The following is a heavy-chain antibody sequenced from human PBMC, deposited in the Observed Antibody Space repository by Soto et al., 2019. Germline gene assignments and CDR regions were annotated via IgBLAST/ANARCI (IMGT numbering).Heavy chain of an antibody. Sequence: HPGGSLRLSCAASGFTFSSCAMHWVRQAPGKGLEWVALISYDGSNKYYADSVKGRFTISRDNAKNSLYLQMNSLRAEDTAVYYCARDPYSSGWSDYWGQGTLVTVSS. CDR1: GFTFSSCA. CDR2: ISYDGSNK. CDR3: ARDPYSSGWSDY. J-gene: IGHJ4*02. D-gene: IGHD6-19*01. V-gene: IGHV3-30-3*01.